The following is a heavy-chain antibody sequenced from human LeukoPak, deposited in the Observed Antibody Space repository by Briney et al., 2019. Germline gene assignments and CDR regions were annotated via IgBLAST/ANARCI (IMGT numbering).Heavy chain of an antibody. D-gene: IGHD4-23*01. CDR3: ARGFGGLDY. J-gene: IGHJ4*02. Sequence: NCSCTTTTPTNGLEWIGEINHSGSTNYNPSLKSRVTISVDTSKNQFSLKLSSVTAADTAVYYCARGFGGLDYWGQGTLVTVSS. CDR2: INHSGST. CDR1: N. V-gene: IGHV4-34*01.